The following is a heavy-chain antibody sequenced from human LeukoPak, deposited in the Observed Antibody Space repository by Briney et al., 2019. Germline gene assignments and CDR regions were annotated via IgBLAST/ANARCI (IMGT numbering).Heavy chain of an antibody. CDR3: ASTFSLLRYFDPPGA. CDR1: GFTFSSYS. D-gene: IGHD3-9*01. J-gene: IGHJ5*02. Sequence: PGGSLRLSCAASGFTFSSYSMNWVRQAPGKGLEWVSSISSSSSYIYYADSVKGRFTISRDNAKNSLYLQMNSLRAEDTAVYYCASTFSLLRYFDPPGAWGQGTPVTVSS. V-gene: IGHV3-21*01. CDR2: ISSSSSYI.